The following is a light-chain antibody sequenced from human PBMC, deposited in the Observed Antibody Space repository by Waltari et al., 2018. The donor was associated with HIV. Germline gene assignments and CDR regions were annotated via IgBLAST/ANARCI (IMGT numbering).Light chain of an antibody. V-gene: IGLV2-8*01. CDR1: SSDVGRHDY. J-gene: IGLJ2*01. Sequence: QSALTQPPSASGSPGQSVTISCTGTSSDVGRHDYVSWYQQYPGKAPKLIIYEVTKRPSGVPYRFSGSKSGNTASLTVSGLQAEDEADYYCTSYLHYNKFVFGGGTKLTVL. CDR2: EVT. CDR3: TSYLHYNKFV.